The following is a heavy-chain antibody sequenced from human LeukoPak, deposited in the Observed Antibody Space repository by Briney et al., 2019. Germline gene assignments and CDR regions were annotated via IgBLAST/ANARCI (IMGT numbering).Heavy chain of an antibody. D-gene: IGHD1-26*01. CDR2: INTNSGNP. Sequence: RASVKVSCKASGYTFTNYAMNWVRQAPGQGLEWMGWINTNSGNPTYAQGFTGRFVFSLDTSVSTAYLQISSLKAEDTAVYYCARGTPQSNSGRYPPLDYWGQGTLLTVSS. CDR1: GYTFTNYA. CDR3: ARGTPQSNSGRYPPLDY. J-gene: IGHJ4*02. V-gene: IGHV7-4-1*02.